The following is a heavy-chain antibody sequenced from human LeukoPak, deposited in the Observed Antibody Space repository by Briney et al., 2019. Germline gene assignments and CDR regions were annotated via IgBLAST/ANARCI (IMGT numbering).Heavy chain of an antibody. CDR3: AKDLRTTVTPGYFDY. Sequence: GGSLRLSCAASGFTFSHFWMSWVRRTPGKGLEWVANINGDGSEKNYVDSVKGRFTMSRDNSKNTLYLQMNSLRAEDTAVYYCAKDLRTTVTPGYFDYWGQGTLVTVSS. J-gene: IGHJ4*02. CDR1: GFTFSHFW. CDR2: INGDGSEK. D-gene: IGHD4-17*01. V-gene: IGHV3-7*01.